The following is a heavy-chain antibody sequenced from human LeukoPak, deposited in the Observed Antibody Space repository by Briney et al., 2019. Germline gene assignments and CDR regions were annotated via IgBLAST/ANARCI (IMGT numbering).Heavy chain of an antibody. J-gene: IGHJ6*02. CDR3: ARDRKYSRSYYYGMDV. V-gene: IGHV3-7*01. CDR2: IKQDGTEK. Sequence: PGGSLRLSCAASGFTLSNHWMIWVRQAPGKGLECVANIKQDGTEKYYLDSVKGRFTISGDNAENTLYLQMNSLRAEDTAVYYCARDRKYSRSYYYGMDVWGQGTTVTVSS. CDR1: GFTLSNHW. D-gene: IGHD6-13*01.